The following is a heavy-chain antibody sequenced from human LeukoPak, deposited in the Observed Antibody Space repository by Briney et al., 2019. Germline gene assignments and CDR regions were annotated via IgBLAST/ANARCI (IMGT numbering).Heavy chain of an antibody. CDR3: VKGGRLQPDDY. D-gene: IGHD6-25*01. V-gene: IGHV3-23*01. J-gene: IGHJ4*02. Sequence: GGSLRLSCAASGFTFSSYAMGWVRQAPAKELEWVSTISASGDSTYYADSVKGRFTISRDNSKNTLYLQLNSLRAEDTAIYYCVKGGRLQPDDYWGQGTLVTVSS. CDR1: GFTFSSYA. CDR2: ISASGDST.